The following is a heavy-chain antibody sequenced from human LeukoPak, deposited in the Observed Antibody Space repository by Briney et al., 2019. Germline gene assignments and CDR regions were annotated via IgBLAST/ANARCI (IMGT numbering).Heavy chain of an antibody. D-gene: IGHD3-10*01. J-gene: IGHJ4*02. V-gene: IGHV1-18*01. CDR3: ARDTYYYGSGGYYTTYYFDY. Sequence: GASVKVSCKASGYTFTSYGISWVRQAPGQGLEWMGWISAYNGNTNYAQKLQGRVTMTTDTSTSTAYMELRSLRSDDTAVYYCARDTYYYGSGGYYTTYYFDYWGQGTLVTVSS. CDR1: GYTFTSYG. CDR2: ISAYNGNT.